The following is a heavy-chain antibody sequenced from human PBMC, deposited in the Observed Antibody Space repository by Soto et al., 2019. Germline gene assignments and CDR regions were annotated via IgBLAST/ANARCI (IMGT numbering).Heavy chain of an antibody. V-gene: IGHV3-48*02. CDR1: GFTFSSYN. D-gene: IGHD5-18*01. CDR2: ISGSSNTI. CDR3: ARLRIQLAYSMDV. Sequence: GGSLRLSCAASGFTFSSYNMNWVRQAPGKGLEWVSYISGSSNTIYYADSVKGRFTISRDNAKSSLYLQMNSLRDEDMAVYYCARLRIQLAYSMDVWGQGTTVTVSS. J-gene: IGHJ6*02.